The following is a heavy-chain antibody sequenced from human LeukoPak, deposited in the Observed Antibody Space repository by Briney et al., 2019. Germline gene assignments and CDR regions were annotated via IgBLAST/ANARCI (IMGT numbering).Heavy chain of an antibody. CDR1: GFTFSNYG. J-gene: IGHJ4*02. Sequence: GGSLRLSCAASGFTFSNYGMAWVRPVPGKGLEWVSAISGSGGSTYYADSVKGRFTISRDNAKNSLYLQMNSLRAEDTAVYYCAREHDPTFYYYGSGSYWDYWGQGTLVTVSS. CDR3: AREHDPTFYYYGSGSYWDY. CDR2: ISGSGGST. D-gene: IGHD3-10*01. V-gene: IGHV3-23*01.